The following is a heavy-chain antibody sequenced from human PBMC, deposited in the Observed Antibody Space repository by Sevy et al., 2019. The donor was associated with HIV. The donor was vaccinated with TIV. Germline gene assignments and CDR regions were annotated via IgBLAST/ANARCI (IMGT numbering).Heavy chain of an antibody. Sequence: SETLSLTCSVSGGSISNADYYWSWIRQPPGKGLEWIGYIYYSGRTYYNPSLKSRISISVDTSRNQFSLSLDSVTAADTAGYYCARMKFWNGSFEYWGQGTLVTVSS. CDR3: ARMKFWNGSFEY. V-gene: IGHV4-30-4*01. CDR2: IYYSGRT. J-gene: IGHJ4*02. D-gene: IGHD3-3*01. CDR1: GGSISNADYY.